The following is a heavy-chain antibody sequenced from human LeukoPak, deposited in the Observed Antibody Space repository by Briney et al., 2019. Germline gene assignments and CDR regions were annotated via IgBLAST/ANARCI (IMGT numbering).Heavy chain of an antibody. CDR1: GFTFSSYS. J-gene: IGHJ4*02. CDR2: IKPDGSQI. Sequence: GGSLRLSCAASGFTFSSYSMSWVRQAPGKGLEWVANIKPDGSQIYYVDSVKGRFTISRDNAKNSLYLQMNSLRAEDTAVYYCARDLNWETYWGQGTLVTVSS. CDR3: ARDLNWETY. D-gene: IGHD7-27*01. V-gene: IGHV3-7*01.